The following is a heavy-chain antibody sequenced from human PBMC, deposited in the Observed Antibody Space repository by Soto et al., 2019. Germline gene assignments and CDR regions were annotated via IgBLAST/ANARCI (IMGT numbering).Heavy chain of an antibody. V-gene: IGHV4-61*01. CDR3: ARVKPHYDILTGYSDY. CDR2: IYYSGST. CDR1: GGSVSSGSYY. J-gene: IGHJ4*02. Sequence: SETLSLTCTVSGGSVSSGSYYWSWIRQPPGKGLEWIGYIYYSGSTNYNPSLKSRVTISVDTSKNPFSLKLSSVTAADTAVYYCARVKPHYDILTGYSDYWGQGTLVTVSS. D-gene: IGHD3-9*01.